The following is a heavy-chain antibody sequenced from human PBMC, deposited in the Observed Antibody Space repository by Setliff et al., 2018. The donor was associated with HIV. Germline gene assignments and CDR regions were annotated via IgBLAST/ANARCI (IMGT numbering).Heavy chain of an antibody. J-gene: IGHJ4*02. D-gene: IGHD1-26*01. V-gene: IGHV1-8*02. CDR2: MNPNSGNT. Sequence: ASVKVSCKASGYTFTSYDINWVRQATGQGLERMGWMNPNSGNTGYAQKFQGRVTMTRNTSISTAYMELSSLRSEDTAVYYCARFRKFQLVGALDYWGQGTLVTVSS. CDR1: GYTFTSYD. CDR3: ARFRKFQLVGALDY.